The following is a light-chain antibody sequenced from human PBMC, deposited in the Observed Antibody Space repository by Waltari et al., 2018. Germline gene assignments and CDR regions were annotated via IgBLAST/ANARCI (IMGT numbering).Light chain of an antibody. J-gene: IGKJ1*01. V-gene: IGKV1-39*01. CDR2: AAS. Sequence: DIQMTQSPSSLSASVGERVTHTCRASQSISSYLNWYQQKPGKAPKLLIYAASSLQSGVPSRFSGSGSGTDFTLTISSLQPEDFASYYCQQSYSTPRTFGQGTRVEIK. CDR3: QQSYSTPRT. CDR1: QSISSY.